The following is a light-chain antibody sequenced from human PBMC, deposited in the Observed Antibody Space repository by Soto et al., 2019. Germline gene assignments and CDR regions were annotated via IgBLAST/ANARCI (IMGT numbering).Light chain of an antibody. CDR2: GAS. CDR3: QQYKNWLTWT. V-gene: IGKV3D-15*01. Sequence: EILLTQSPGTLALSPGERATLSCRASQSVNSSLAWYQHKPGQATRLLTSGASSRANGIPDRFSGSGSATEFTLTISSLQSEDLAFYDCQQYKNWLTWTFGQGTKVDIK. J-gene: IGKJ1*01. CDR1: QSVNSS.